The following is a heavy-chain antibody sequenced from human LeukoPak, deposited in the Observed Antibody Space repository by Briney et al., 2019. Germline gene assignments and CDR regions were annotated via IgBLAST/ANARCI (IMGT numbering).Heavy chain of an antibody. D-gene: IGHD6-13*01. Sequence: GGSLRLSCAASGFTFSSSWMTWVRQAPGKGLAWVANIKQDGSEIFYVDSVKGRFTMTRDNAKSSLYLQMNSLRAEDTAVYYCAKVGQQLALDHWGQGTLVTVSS. CDR2: IKQDGSEI. CDR1: GFTFSSSW. CDR3: AKVGQQLALDH. J-gene: IGHJ4*02. V-gene: IGHV3-7*02.